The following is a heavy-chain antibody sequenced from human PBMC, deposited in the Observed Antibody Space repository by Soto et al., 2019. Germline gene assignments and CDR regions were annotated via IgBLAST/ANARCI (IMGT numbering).Heavy chain of an antibody. V-gene: IGHV1-69*02. J-gene: IGHJ4*02. CDR1: GDTFTFYS. CDR2: INPILSMS. D-gene: IGHD3-10*01. CDR3: ASSYGSGYRAFDY. Sequence: QVQLVQSGAEVKKPGSSVRVSCKASGDTFTFYSINWVRQAPGLGLEWMGRINPILSMSNYAQRFQGRVTRTADKSTSTAYMELSSLISEDTAMYYCASSYGSGYRAFDYWGQGALVTVSS.